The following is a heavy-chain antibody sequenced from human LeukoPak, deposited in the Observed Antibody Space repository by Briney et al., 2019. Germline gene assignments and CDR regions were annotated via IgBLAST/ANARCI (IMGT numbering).Heavy chain of an antibody. D-gene: IGHD3-3*01. J-gene: IGHJ4*02. CDR1: GFTFSSYW. CDR2: INTDGSST. V-gene: IGHV3-74*01. CDR3: ARERGSYYDFWSGYYEGKYYFDY. Sequence: GGSLRLSCAASGFTFSSYWMHWVRQAPGKGLVWVSRINTDGSSTSYADSVKGRFTISRDNAKNTLYLQMSSLRAEDTAVYYCARERGSYYDFWSGYYEGKYYFDYWGQGTLVTVSS.